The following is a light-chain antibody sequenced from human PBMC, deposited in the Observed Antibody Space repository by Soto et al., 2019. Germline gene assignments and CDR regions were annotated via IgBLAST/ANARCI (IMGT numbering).Light chain of an antibody. CDR1: SSDVGGYNY. J-gene: IGLJ1*01. CDR2: DVS. V-gene: IGLV2-14*01. CDR3: SSYTSSRRV. Sequence: QSALTQPASVSGSPGQSITISCTGTSSDVGGYNYVSWYQQHPGKAPKLMIYDVSNRPSGVSNRFSGSKSGNTASLTISRLQAEHEADYYCSSYTSSRRVFGTGTKLTVL.